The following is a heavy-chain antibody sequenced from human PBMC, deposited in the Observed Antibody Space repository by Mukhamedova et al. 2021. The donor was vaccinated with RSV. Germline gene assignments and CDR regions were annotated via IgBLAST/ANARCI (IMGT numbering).Heavy chain of an antibody. Sequence: GLEWVAFIRYDGSIESYADSVKGRFTISRDNSKNTLYLQMNSLSAEDTAMYHCAKVTVISPSHAFDLWGQGTMVTVSS. CDR3: AKVTVISPSHAFDL. J-gene: IGHJ3*01. D-gene: IGHD4-23*01. CDR2: IRYDGSIE. V-gene: IGHV3-30*02.